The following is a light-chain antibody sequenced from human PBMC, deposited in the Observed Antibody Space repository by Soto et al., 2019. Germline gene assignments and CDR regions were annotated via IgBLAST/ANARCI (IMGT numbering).Light chain of an antibody. J-gene: IGLJ1*01. CDR2: EVS. V-gene: IGLV2-14*01. CDR1: SSDIGAYNY. Sequence: QSVLTQPASVSGSPGQSITISCTGTSSDIGAYNYVSWFQQHPGKAPKLIISEVSNRPSGVSNRFSGSKSANAASLTISGLQAEDEADYFCFSFTTDWTHVFGTGTKVTAL. CDR3: FSFTTDWTHV.